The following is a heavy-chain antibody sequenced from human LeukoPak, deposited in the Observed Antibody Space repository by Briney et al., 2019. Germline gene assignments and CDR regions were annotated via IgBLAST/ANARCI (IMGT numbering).Heavy chain of an antibody. V-gene: IGHV3-23*01. J-gene: IGHJ4*02. CDR3: GPREDSTTNAYDY. CDR2: ISGEGVTI. D-gene: IGHD2/OR15-2a*01. Sequence: GGSLRLSCATSGFSFSNYAMSWVRQAPGKGLEWVSAISGEGVTIYYADSVKGRFTISRDNSKNTLYLQMNSLTAEDTAVYYCGPREDSTTNAYDYWGQGTLVIVSS. CDR1: GFSFSNYA.